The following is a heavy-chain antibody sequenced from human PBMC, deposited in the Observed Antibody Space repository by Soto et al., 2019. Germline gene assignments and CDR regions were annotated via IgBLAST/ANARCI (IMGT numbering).Heavy chain of an antibody. CDR1: GLIFSNYK. CDR3: ARDTDGLHY. CDR2: INTDGSIT. J-gene: IGHJ4*02. Sequence: EVQLVESGGGLVQPGGSLRLSCAASGLIFSNYKMHWVRQAPGKGLVWVSSINTDGSITDYADSVKGRFTVSRDNPKNTLYLQMNSLRAEDTAVYYCARDTDGLHYWGQGTLVTVSS. V-gene: IGHV3-74*01.